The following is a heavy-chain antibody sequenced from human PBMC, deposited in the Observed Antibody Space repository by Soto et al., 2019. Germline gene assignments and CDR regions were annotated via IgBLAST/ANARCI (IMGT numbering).Heavy chain of an antibody. CDR2: ISPYNGNT. V-gene: IGHV1-18*01. CDR1: GYTFTSYG. D-gene: IGHD1-7*01. J-gene: IGHJ5*02. Sequence: QVQLVQSGAEVKKPGASVKVSCKASGYTFTSYGISWVRQAPGQGLEWMGWISPYNGNTNYAQNLQGRVTMTTDTSTSTAYMELRSLRSDDTAVYYCARDRRYNWNYGWFDPWRQGTLVTVSS. CDR3: ARDRRYNWNYGWFDP.